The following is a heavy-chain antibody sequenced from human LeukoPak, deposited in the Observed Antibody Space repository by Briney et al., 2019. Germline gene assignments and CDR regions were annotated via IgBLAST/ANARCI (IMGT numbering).Heavy chain of an antibody. J-gene: IGHJ4*02. V-gene: IGHV3-74*01. CDR2: IRSDGTTT. CDR1: GFSFSVFW. D-gene: IGHD2/OR15-2a*01. Sequence: GGSLRLSCEDSGFSFSVFWMHWVRQAPGKGLVWVSRIRSDGTTTDYADSVKGRFTISRDNVKNTLYLQMNSLRVEDSAVYYCTSDRRNMAFDHWGQGTLVTVSS. CDR3: TSDRRNMAFDH.